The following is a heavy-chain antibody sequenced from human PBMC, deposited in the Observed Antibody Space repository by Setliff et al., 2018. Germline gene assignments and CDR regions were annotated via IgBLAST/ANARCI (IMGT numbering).Heavy chain of an antibody. J-gene: IGHJ6*03. CDR2: TIPLLPLP. CDR1: GGTLSSLA. Sequence: GASVKVSCKASGGTLSSLAITWVRQAPGQGLEWMGGTIPLLPLPNYAVKFQGRVTITADKSTSTAYMELSSLRSEDTAVYYCARNAITGTTKKYYYYMDVWGQGTMVTVSS. V-gene: IGHV1-69*10. CDR3: ARNAITGTTKKYYYYMDV. D-gene: IGHD1-7*01.